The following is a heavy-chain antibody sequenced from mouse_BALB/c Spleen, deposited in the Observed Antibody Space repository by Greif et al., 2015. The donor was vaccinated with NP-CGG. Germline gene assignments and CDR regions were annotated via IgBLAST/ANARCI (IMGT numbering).Heavy chain of an antibody. CDR3: NGYYSFAY. D-gene: IGHD2-12*01. CDR2: IDPENGDT. J-gene: IGHJ3*01. V-gene: IGHV14-4*02. CDR1: GFNIKDYY. Sequence: VQLQQSGAELVRSGASVKLSCTASGFNIKDYYMHWVKQRPEQGLEWIGWIDPENGDTEYAPKFQGKATMTADTSSNTAYLQLSSLTSEDTAVYYCNGYYSFAYWGQGTLVTVSA.